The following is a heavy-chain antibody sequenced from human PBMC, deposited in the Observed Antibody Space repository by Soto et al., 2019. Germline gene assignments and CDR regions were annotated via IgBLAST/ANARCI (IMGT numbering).Heavy chain of an antibody. CDR1: GGSISSSSYY. J-gene: IGHJ6*03. CDR3: ARITGSMVAATPGYMDV. Sequence: SETLSLTCTVSGGSISSSSYYWGWIRQPPGKGLEWIGSIYYSGSTYYNPSLKSRVTISVDTSKNQFSLKLSSVTAADTAVYYCARITGSMVAATPGYMDVWGKGTTVTVSS. CDR2: IYYSGST. D-gene: IGHD2-15*01. V-gene: IGHV4-39*01.